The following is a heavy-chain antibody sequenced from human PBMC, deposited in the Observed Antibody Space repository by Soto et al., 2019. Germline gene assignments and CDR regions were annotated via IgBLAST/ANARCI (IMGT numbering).Heavy chain of an antibody. Sequence: ASVKVSCKASGYIFTGYHIHWVRHAPGRGLEWMGWINPNSGDTEYAQNFQGRVTLTRDTSFNLVYMEMSGLMSDDTAVYYCARDAPGTRGFDEMDICGQGPTVTVYS. D-gene: IGHD3-9*01. CDR1: GYIFTGYH. J-gene: IGHJ6*02. CDR2: INPNSGDT. V-gene: IGHV1-2*02. CDR3: ARDAPGTRGFDEMDI.